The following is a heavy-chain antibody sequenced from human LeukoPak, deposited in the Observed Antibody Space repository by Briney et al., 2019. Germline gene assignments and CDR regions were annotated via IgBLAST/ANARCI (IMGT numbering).Heavy chain of an antibody. Sequence: SETLSLTCTVSGDPISSSSFYWAWIRQPPGKGLEYIGSVFYSGSTYYNPSLRSRVTFSVDTSKNQFSLKLTSVTAADTAVYYCARLDKRVHNTFDIWGQGTMVTVSS. D-gene: IGHD3-9*01. J-gene: IGHJ3*02. CDR1: GDPISSSSFY. CDR2: VFYSGST. CDR3: ARLDKRVHNTFDI. V-gene: IGHV4-39*01.